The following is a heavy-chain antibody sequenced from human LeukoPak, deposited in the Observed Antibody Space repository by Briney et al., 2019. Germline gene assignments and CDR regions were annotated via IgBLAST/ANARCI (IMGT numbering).Heavy chain of an antibody. J-gene: IGHJ6*02. CDR2: IIGSGGST. CDR1: GFTFSSYA. V-gene: IGHV3-23*01. CDR3: ARDRSYRMDV. Sequence: GGSLRLSCAASGFTFSSYAMSWVRQAPGKGLEWVSAIIGSGGSTYYADSVKGRFTISRDNSKNTLYLQMNSLRAEDTAVYYCARDRSYRMDVWGQGTTVTVSS.